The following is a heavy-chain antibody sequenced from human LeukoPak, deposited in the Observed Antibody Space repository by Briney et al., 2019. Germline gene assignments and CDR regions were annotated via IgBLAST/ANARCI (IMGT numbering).Heavy chain of an antibody. CDR1: GFTFTSSA. V-gene: IGHV1-58*01. Sequence: TSVKVSCKASGFTFTSSAVQWVRQARGQRLEWIGWIVVGSGNTNYAQKFQERVTITRDMSTSLVCMELSSLRSEDTAVYYCAAEAAYYHDSRDAFDVWGQGTMVTVFS. CDR3: AAEAAYYHDSRDAFDV. D-gene: IGHD3-22*01. CDR2: IVVGSGNT. J-gene: IGHJ3*01.